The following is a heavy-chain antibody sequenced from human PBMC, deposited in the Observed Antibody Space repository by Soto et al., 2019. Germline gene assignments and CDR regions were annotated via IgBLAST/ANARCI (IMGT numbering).Heavy chain of an antibody. CDR3: AKDRKFRGYCSGGSCSDYYYGMDV. V-gene: IGHV3-23*01. J-gene: IGHJ6*02. Sequence: GGSLRLSCAASGFTFSSYAMSWVRQAPGKGLEWVSAISGSGGSTYYADSVKGRFTISRDNSKNTLYLQMNSLRAEDTAVYYCAKDRKFRGYCSGGSCSDYYYGMDVWGQGTTVTVSS. CDR2: ISGSGGST. D-gene: IGHD2-15*01. CDR1: GFTFSSYA.